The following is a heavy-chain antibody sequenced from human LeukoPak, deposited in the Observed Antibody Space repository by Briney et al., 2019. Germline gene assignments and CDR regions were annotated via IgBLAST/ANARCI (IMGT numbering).Heavy chain of an antibody. D-gene: IGHD2-21*02. CDR3: ARDFYPDCGGDCYYFDY. CDR1: GYTFTSYG. CDR2: ISAYNGNT. J-gene: IGHJ4*02. Sequence: ASVKVSCKASGYTFTSYGISWVRQAPGQGLEWMGWISAYNGNTNYAQKLQGRVTMTTDTSTSTAYMELRSLRSDDTAVYYCARDFYPDCGGDCYYFDYWGQGTLVTASS. V-gene: IGHV1-18*01.